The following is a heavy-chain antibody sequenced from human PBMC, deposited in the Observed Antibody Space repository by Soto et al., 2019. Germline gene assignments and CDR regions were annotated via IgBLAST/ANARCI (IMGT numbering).Heavy chain of an antibody. CDR1: GYTFTNYG. D-gene: IGHD3-16*01. CDR3: ARTIDYGANSVPDY. Sequence: GASVKVSCKASGYTFTNYGISWVRQAPGQGPEWMGWISVYNGNTNYAQEVQGRVTMTTDTYTSTAYMEMRSLRSDDTAVYYCARTIDYGANSVPDYWGQGTLVTVSS. CDR2: ISVYNGNT. V-gene: IGHV1-18*04. J-gene: IGHJ4*02.